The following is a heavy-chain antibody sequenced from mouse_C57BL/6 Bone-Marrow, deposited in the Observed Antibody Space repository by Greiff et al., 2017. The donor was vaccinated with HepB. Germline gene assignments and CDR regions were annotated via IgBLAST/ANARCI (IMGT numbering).Heavy chain of an antibody. CDR2: IYPRSGNT. Sequence: VQLPESGAELARPGASVKLSCKASGYTFTSYGISWVKQRTGQGLEWIGEIYPRSGNTYYNEKFKGKATLTADKSSSTAYMELRSLTSEDSAVYFSARQLRLRLYFDYWGQGTTLTVSS. CDR1: GYTFTSYG. CDR3: ARQLRLRLYFDY. J-gene: IGHJ2*01. V-gene: IGHV1-81*01. D-gene: IGHD3-2*02.